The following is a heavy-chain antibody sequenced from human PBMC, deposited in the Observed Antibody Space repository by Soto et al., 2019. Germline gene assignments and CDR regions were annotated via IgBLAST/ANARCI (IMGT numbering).Heavy chain of an antibody. D-gene: IGHD2-15*01. Sequence: QITLKESGPTLVKPTQTLTLTCTFSGFSLSTGGVGVGWIRQPPGKALEWLALIYWDDDKRYSPSLRSRRTSTHDTSNSQVVLTIADMDPVDTARYYGAHFTASWSFDYWGQGTLVTFSS. J-gene: IGHJ4*02. CDR1: GFSLSTGGVG. V-gene: IGHV2-5*02. CDR2: IYWDDDK. CDR3: AHFTASWSFDY.